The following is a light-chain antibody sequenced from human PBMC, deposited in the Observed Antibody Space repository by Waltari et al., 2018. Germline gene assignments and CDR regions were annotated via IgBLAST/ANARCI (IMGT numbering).Light chain of an antibody. Sequence: SYVLTQPPSVSVAPGKAARITCGGDTIGSKSVHWYQHKTGQAPVLVISFDENRPSGIPDRIPGSNSANTATLTITEVEAGDEADYYCQVWDTSGAVFGGGTKLTVL. V-gene: IGLV3-21*01. CDR1: TIGSKS. CDR3: QVWDTSGAV. J-gene: IGLJ2*01. CDR2: FDE.